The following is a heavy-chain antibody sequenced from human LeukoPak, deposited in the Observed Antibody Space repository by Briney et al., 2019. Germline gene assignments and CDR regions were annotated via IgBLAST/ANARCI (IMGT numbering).Heavy chain of an antibody. CDR1: GYTFTGYY. Sequence: ASVKVSCKASGYTFTGYYMHWVRQAPGQGLEWMGWVNPNSGGTNYAQKFQGRVTMTRDTSISTAYMELSRLRSDDTAVYYCARLWAYTVPYFDYWGQGTLVTVSS. D-gene: IGHD4-11*01. CDR3: ARLWAYTVPYFDY. CDR2: VNPNSGGT. J-gene: IGHJ4*02. V-gene: IGHV1-2*02.